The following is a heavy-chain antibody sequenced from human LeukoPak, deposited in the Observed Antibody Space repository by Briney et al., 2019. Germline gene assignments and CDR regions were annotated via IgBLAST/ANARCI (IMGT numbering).Heavy chain of an antibody. V-gene: IGHV4-39*01. CDR2: IYYSGST. Sequence: PSETLSPTCTVSGGSISSSSYYWGWIRQPPGKGLEWIGSIYYSGSTYYNPSLKSRVTISVDTSKNQFSLKLSSVTAADTAVYYCARLSDSGYDLDYWGQGTLVTVSS. J-gene: IGHJ4*02. CDR3: ARLSDSGYDLDY. D-gene: IGHD5-12*01. CDR1: GGSISSSSYY.